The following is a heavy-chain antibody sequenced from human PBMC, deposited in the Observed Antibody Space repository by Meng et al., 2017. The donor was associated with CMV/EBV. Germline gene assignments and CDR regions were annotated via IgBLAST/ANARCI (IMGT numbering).Heavy chain of an antibody. Sequence: SETLSLTCAVYGGSFSGYYWSWIRQPPGKGLEWIGSIYYSGSTYYNPSLKSRVTISVDTSKNQFSLKLSSVTAADTAVYYCARDPPYYDILTGYLPSYYFDYWGQGTLVTVSS. J-gene: IGHJ4*02. CDR2: IYYSGST. V-gene: IGHV4-34*11. CDR1: GGSFSGYY. D-gene: IGHD3-9*01. CDR3: ARDPPYYDILTGYLPSYYFDY.